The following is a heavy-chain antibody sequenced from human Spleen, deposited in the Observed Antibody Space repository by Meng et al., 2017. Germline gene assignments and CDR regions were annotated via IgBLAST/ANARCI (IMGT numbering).Heavy chain of an antibody. CDR3: TGNSHIYGFDY. CDR1: GFTFSSLG. V-gene: IGHV3-33*01. Sequence: QVHLVESGGGVVQPGRPLRLSCAASGFTFSSLGMHWVRQAPGKGLEWVAVIWSDGDTKYYADSVKDRFTISRDNSKNTLHLQMNSLTAEDTAVYYCTGNSHIYGFDYWGPGTLVTVSS. CDR2: IWSDGDTK. J-gene: IGHJ4*02. D-gene: IGHD5-18*01.